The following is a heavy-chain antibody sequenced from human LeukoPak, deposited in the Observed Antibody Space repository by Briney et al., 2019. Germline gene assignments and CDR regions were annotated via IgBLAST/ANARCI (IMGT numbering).Heavy chain of an antibody. V-gene: IGHV3-23*01. CDR1: GFTFNDAW. CDR3: AKDLRDTAMVEYYFDY. J-gene: IGHJ4*02. Sequence: HPGGSLRLSCAASGFTFNDAWMSWVRQAPGKGLEWVSDISGSGGRTYYADSAKGRFTISRDNSKNTLYLQMNSLRAEDTAVYYCAKDLRDTAMVEYYFDYWGQGTLVTVAS. D-gene: IGHD5-18*01. CDR2: ISGSGGRT.